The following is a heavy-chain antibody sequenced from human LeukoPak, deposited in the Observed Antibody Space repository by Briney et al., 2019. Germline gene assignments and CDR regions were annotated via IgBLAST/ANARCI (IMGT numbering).Heavy chain of an antibody. Sequence: GGSLRLSCEASGFTFSRYGMHWVRQAPGKGLEWVAVVSYDGSVKFYAGSVTGRFTISRDNSKHTLLLQMNSLRAEDTALYSCAKAETPYSSKSLDFWGQGTLVAVSS. CDR2: VSYDGSVK. D-gene: IGHD6-13*01. J-gene: IGHJ4*02. V-gene: IGHV3-30*18. CDR1: GFTFSRYG. CDR3: AKAETPYSSKSLDF.